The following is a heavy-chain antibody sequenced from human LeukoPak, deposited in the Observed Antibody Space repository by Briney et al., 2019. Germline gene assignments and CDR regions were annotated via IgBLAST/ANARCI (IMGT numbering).Heavy chain of an antibody. CDR3: ARGYSSSWYLNWFDP. CDR2: IYYSGST. J-gene: IGHJ5*02. Sequence: SETVSLTCTVSGGSISSSSYYWGWIRQPPGKGLEWIGIIYYSGSTYYNPSLKSQVTISVDTSKNQFSLKLTSVTAADTAVYYCARGYSSSWYLNWFDPWGQGTLVTVSS. V-gene: IGHV4-39*07. D-gene: IGHD6-13*01. CDR1: GGSISSSSYY.